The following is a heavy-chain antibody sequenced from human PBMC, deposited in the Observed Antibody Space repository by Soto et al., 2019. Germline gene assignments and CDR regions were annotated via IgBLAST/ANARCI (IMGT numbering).Heavy chain of an antibody. CDR2: IFSNDEK. J-gene: IGHJ5*01. V-gene: IGHV2-26*01. D-gene: IGHD2-21*01. CDR3: ARIEVAIGENWFDS. CDR1: GFSLTNARMG. Sequence: QVTLKESGPVLVKPTETLTLTCTVSGFSLTNARMGVSWIRQPPGKALEWLAHIFSNDEKSYSTSLKSRLTISKDPSKSQMVLTRTNMDPVDTATYYCARIEVAIGENWFDSWGQGTLVTVSS.